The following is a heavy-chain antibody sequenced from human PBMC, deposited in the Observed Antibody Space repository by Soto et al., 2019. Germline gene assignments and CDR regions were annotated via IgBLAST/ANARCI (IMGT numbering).Heavy chain of an antibody. CDR1: GFTFSSYD. Sequence: GGSLRLSCAASGFTFSSYDMQWVRQATGKGLEWVSAIGTAGDTYYLGSVKGRFTISRENSRNSLFLQMNSLRAEDTAVYYCARDYYKYYDSSGYYRSPAYWGQGTLVTVSS. CDR2: IGTAGDT. CDR3: ARDYYKYYDSSGYYRSPAY. V-gene: IGHV3-13*04. J-gene: IGHJ4*02. D-gene: IGHD3-22*01.